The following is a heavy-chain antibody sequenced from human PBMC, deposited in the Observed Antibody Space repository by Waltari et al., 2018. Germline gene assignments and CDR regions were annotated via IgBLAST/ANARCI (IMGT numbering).Heavy chain of an antibody. V-gene: IGHV3-53*01. Sequence: EVQLVESGGGLIQPGGSLRLSCAAAGFIVSSNYLSWVRQAPGRGLEWVSLIYSGGSTYYADSVKGRFTISRDNSKNTLYLQMDSLSVEDTAVYYCARWQQWPVRAFDYWGQGTLATVSS. CDR3: ARWQQWPVRAFDY. J-gene: IGHJ4*02. D-gene: IGHD6-19*01. CDR1: GFIVSSNY. CDR2: IYSGGST.